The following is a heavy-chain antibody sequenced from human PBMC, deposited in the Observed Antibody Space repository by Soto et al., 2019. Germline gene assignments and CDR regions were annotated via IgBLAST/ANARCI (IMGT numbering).Heavy chain of an antibody. V-gene: IGHV4-31*03. J-gene: IGHJ4*02. Sequence: QVQLQESGPGLVKPSQTLSLTCSVSAGSITSGAYYWSWIRQHPGTGLEWIGFIYYSGRTYYNPSLKSRVTISLDTSENQFSLKLNSVTAADTAVYYCARDLRGGTLFDYWGQGALVTVSS. D-gene: IGHD3-10*01. CDR1: AGSITSGAYY. CDR3: ARDLRGGTLFDY. CDR2: IYYSGRT.